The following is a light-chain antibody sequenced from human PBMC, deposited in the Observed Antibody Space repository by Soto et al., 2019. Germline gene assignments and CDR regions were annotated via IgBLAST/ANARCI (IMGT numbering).Light chain of an antibody. Sequence: DIQMTQSPSSLSASVGDRVTITCRASQGIRKDLGWYQQKPGKAPKRLIYAASSLQSGVPSRFSGSGSGTEFTLTISSLQPEDVATYYCLQHNRYPWTFGQGTKVEIK. CDR3: LQHNRYPWT. CDR2: AAS. V-gene: IGKV1-17*01. J-gene: IGKJ1*01. CDR1: QGIRKD.